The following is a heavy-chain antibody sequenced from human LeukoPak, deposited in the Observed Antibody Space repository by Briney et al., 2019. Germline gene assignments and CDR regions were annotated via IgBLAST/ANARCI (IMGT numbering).Heavy chain of an antibody. Sequence: SETLSLTCTVSGGSISSNNYYWDWIRQPPGKGLEWIGSIYYRGNTYYNPSLKSRVTISVDTSKNQFSLKLSSVTAADTAVYYCARDLQIKFYDSSGYYYRYFDYWGQGTLVTVSS. J-gene: IGHJ4*02. CDR3: ARDLQIKFYDSSGYYYRYFDY. CDR1: GGSISSNNYY. V-gene: IGHV4-39*07. CDR2: IYYRGNT. D-gene: IGHD3-22*01.